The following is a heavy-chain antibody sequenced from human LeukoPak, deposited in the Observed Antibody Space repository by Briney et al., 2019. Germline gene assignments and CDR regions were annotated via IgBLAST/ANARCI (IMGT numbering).Heavy chain of an antibody. CDR3: ASSGGIEAMLGGYFYGMDV. CDR1: GYTFPTYG. Sequence: SVTVSFQASGYTFPTYGIAWVRQARGQGLDWMGLISSHNGDTDYAQNPQGRVTMPTETSTRTAYMELRSLTSDDTAVYYSASSGGIEAMLGGYFYGMDVWGQGTTVTVSS. CDR2: ISSHNGDT. J-gene: IGHJ6*02. V-gene: IGHV1-18*01. D-gene: IGHD5-12*01.